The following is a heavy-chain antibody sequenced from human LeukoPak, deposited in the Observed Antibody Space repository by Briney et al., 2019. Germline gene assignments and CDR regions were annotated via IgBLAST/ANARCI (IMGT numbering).Heavy chain of an antibody. CDR3: ARGPLGYCSSTSCYAVYFDY. V-gene: IGHV4-38-2*02. Sequence: KPSETLSLTCTVSGYSISSGYYWGWIRQPPGKGLEWIGSIYHSGSTYYNPSLKSRVTISVDTSKNQFSLKLSSVTAADTAVYYCARGPLGYCSSTSCYAVYFDYWGQGTLVTVSS. D-gene: IGHD2-2*01. CDR2: IYHSGST. CDR1: GYSISSGYY. J-gene: IGHJ4*02.